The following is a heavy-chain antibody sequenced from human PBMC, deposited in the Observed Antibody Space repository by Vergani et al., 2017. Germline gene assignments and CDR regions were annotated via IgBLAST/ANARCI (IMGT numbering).Heavy chain of an antibody. CDR1: GYSFTSYW. Sequence: EVQLVQSGAEVKKPGESLKISCKGSGYSFTSYWIGWVRQMPGKGLEWMGIIYPGDSATRYSPSFQGQVTISSDKSISTAYRQWSSLKASDTAIYYCARGFLDSVVVSHYYYMDVWGKGTTVTVSS. CDR2: IYPGDSAT. V-gene: IGHV5-51*01. D-gene: IGHD2-2*01. CDR3: ARGFLDSVVVSHYYYMDV. J-gene: IGHJ6*03.